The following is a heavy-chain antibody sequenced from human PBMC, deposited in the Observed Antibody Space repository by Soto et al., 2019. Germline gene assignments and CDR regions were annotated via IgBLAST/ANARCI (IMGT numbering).Heavy chain of an antibody. D-gene: IGHD2-2*01. CDR2: ISGSGGST. V-gene: IGHV3-23*01. J-gene: IGHJ4*02. Sequence: GGSLRLSCAASGFTFSSYAMSWVRQAPGKGLEWVSAISGSGGSTYYADSVKGRFTISRDNSKNTLYLQMNSLRAEDTAVYYWEKDSSPAVVPAAMLGGVFDYWGQGTLVTVSS. CDR1: GFTFSSYA. CDR3: EKDSSPAVVPAAMLGGVFDY.